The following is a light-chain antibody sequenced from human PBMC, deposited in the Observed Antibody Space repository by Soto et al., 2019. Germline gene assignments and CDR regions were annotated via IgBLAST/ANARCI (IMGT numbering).Light chain of an antibody. V-gene: IGKV1-39*01. CDR2: TAS. CDR3: EQRYSTPQVT. J-gene: IGKJ4*01. Sequence: DIQMTQSPSSLSASVGDRVTITCRASQSISTYLSWYQQKPGRAPNLLIYTASSLQSGVPSRFSGSGSGTELTLTISSLQPEDFAIYYCEQRYSTPQVTFGGGTKVEIK. CDR1: QSISTY.